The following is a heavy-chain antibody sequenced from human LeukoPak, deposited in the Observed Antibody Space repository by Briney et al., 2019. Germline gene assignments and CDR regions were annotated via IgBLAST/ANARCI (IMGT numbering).Heavy chain of an antibody. CDR3: ARGDFDWLVAFDY. CDR1: GASISSFY. Sequence: PSETLSLTCRVSGASISSFYWSWVRQSPGKGLEWLGYISNSGRTIYNPSLRSRVAISGDTSKNQLSLSLASVTAADSAVYYCARGDFDWLVAFDYWGQGTLVAVS. J-gene: IGHJ4*02. D-gene: IGHD3-9*01. CDR2: ISNSGRT. V-gene: IGHV4-59*01.